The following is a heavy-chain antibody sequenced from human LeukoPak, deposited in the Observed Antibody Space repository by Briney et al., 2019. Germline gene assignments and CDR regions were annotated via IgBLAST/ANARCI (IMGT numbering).Heavy chain of an antibody. Sequence: SETLSLTCTVSGGSISSYYWSWIRQPPGKGLEWIGYIYYSGSTNYNPSLKSRVTISVDTSKNQFSLKLSSVTAADTAVYYCARASGSYYPVDYWGRGTLVTVSS. CDR3: ARASGSYYPVDY. J-gene: IGHJ4*02. CDR2: IYYSGST. V-gene: IGHV4-59*08. D-gene: IGHD1-26*01. CDR1: GGSISSYY.